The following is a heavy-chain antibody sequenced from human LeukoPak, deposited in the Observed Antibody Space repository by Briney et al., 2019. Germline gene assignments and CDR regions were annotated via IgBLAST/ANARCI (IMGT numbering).Heavy chain of an antibody. CDR1: GYSISSGYY. J-gene: IGHJ4*02. CDR3: ARRGLGYCSSTSCYNKGYYFDY. CDR2: IYHSGST. V-gene: IGHV4-38-2*01. D-gene: IGHD2-2*01. Sequence: MASETLSLTCAVSGYSISSGYYWGWIRQPPGKGLEWIGSIYHSGSTYYNPSLKSRVTISVDTSKNQFSLKLSSVTAADTAVYYCARRGLGYCSSTSCYNKGYYFDYWGQGTLVTVSS.